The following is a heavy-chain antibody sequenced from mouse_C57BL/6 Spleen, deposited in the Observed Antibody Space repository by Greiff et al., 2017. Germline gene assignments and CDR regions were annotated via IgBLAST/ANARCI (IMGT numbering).Heavy chain of an antibody. CDR1: GYAFSSSW. V-gene: IGHV1-82*01. CDR2: IYPGDGDT. CDR3: ARASTFHFDY. Sequence: QVQLQQSGPELVKPGASVKISCKASGYAFSSSWMNWVKQRPGKGLEWIGRIYPGDGDTNYNGKFKGKATLTADKASSTAYMQLSSLTSEDSAVYFCARASTFHFDYWGQGTTLTVSS. J-gene: IGHJ2*01. D-gene: IGHD6-1*01.